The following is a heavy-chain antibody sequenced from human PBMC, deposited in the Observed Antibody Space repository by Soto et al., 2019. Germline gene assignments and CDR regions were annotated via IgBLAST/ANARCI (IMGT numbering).Heavy chain of an antibody. CDR3: ARGGVAARKGRWFDP. CDR2: IHYSGST. Sequence: QVQLQESGPGLVKPSETLSLTYTVSGGSISSYYWGWIRQPPGKGLEWIGYIHYSGSTNYNPSLRSRVTISVDTPKNQFSLKVYSMIAADTAIYYCARGGVAARKGRWFDPWGQGTLVTVSS. J-gene: IGHJ5*02. V-gene: IGHV4-59*12. D-gene: IGHD6-25*01. CDR1: GGSISSYY.